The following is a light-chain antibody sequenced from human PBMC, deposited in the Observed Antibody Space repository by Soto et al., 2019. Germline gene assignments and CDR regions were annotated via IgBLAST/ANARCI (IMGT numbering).Light chain of an antibody. CDR2: DAS. V-gene: IGKV1-12*01. Sequence: DIQMNQSPSSVSASVGDRVSITCRASQNIGNWLAWYQQQPGKAPKLLIYDASNLRSGVPSRFSGSGSGTDFTLTISSLQPEDFATYYCEQVNSFPITYGQGTRLEIK. J-gene: IGKJ5*01. CDR3: EQVNSFPIT. CDR1: QNIGNW.